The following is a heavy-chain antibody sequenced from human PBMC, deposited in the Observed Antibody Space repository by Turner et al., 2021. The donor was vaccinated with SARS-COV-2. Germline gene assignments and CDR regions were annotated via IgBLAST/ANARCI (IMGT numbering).Heavy chain of an antibody. CDR2: IYYSGST. CDR1: GGSISSGGYY. CDR3: ARDHLDPSTVTTWRGFDP. V-gene: IGHV4-31*03. J-gene: IGHJ5*02. D-gene: IGHD4-17*01. Sequence: QVQLQESGPGLVKPSQTLSLTCTVSGGSISSGGYYWSWIRQHPGMGLEWIGYIYYSGSTYYNPSLKSRVTISVDTSKNQFSLKLSSVTAADTAVYYCARDHLDPSTVTTWRGFDPWGQGTLVTVSS.